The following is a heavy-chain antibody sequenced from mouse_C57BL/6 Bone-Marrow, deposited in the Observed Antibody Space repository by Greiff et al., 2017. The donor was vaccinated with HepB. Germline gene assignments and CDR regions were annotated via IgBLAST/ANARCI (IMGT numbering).Heavy chain of an antibody. V-gene: IGHV5-4*01. CDR3: AREGSGSSLRYFDV. D-gene: IGHD1-1*01. CDR1: GFTFSSYA. J-gene: IGHJ1*03. Sequence: EVNLVESGGGLVKPGGSLKLSCAASGFTFSSYAMSWVRQTPEKRLEWVATISDGGSYTYYPDNVKGRFTISRDNAKNNLYLQMSHLKSEDTAMYYCAREGSGSSLRYFDVWGTGTTVTVSS. CDR2: ISDGGSYT.